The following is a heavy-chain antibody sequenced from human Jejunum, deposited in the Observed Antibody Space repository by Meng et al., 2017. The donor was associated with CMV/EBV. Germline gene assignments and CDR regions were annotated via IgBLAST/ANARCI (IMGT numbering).Heavy chain of an antibody. Sequence: CAASGFTFSTYGMSWVRQGPGKGLEWVSLISGSGDSTYYADSVKGRFTITRDNSRNTVDLQMNSLRADDTAVYFCAKVGVYNHLDYWGQGTLVTVSS. V-gene: IGHV3-23*01. CDR1: GFTFSTYG. J-gene: IGHJ4*02. CDR2: ISGSGDST. CDR3: AKVGVYNHLDY. D-gene: IGHD1-1*01.